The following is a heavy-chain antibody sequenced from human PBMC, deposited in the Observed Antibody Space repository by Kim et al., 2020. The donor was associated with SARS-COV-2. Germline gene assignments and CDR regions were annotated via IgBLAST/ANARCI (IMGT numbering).Heavy chain of an antibody. D-gene: IGHD3-22*01. CDR1: GFTFSSYW. CDR3: ARRAVDSSGTYYFDY. CDR2: IYSDGSGT. J-gene: IGHJ4*02. Sequence: GGSLRLSCAASGFTFSSYWMHWVRQPPGKGLEWVSGIYSDGSGTNYADSVKGRFTISRDNAKNTLYLQMNSLRAEDTALYYCARRAVDSSGTYYFDYWGQGTLVTVSS. V-gene: IGHV3-74*01.